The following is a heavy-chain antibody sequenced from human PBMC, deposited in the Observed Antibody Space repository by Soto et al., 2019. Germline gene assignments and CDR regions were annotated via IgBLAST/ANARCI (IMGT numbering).Heavy chain of an antibody. CDR1: GYTFTSYG. Sequence: ASVKVSCKASGYTFTSYGISWVRQAPGQGLEWMGWISAYNGNTNYAQKLQGRVTMTTDTSTSTAYMELRSLRSDDTAVYYCARDYDGSGRLNAHNWFDPWGQGTLVTVSS. CDR3: ARDYDGSGRLNAHNWFDP. CDR2: ISAYNGNT. V-gene: IGHV1-18*01. D-gene: IGHD3-10*01. J-gene: IGHJ5*02.